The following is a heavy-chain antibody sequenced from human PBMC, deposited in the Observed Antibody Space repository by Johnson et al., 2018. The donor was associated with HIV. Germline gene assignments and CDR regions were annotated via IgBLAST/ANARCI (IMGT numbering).Heavy chain of an antibody. D-gene: IGHD5-18*01. CDR3: TTGVDTAMYAFDI. CDR2: VSDHGRTT. V-gene: IGHV3-30*03. CDR1: GFTFTDSY. Sequence: QVQLVEPGGGLVKPGASLRLSCASSGFTFTDSYMSWIRQAPGKGLEWVAVVSDHGRTTYFADSVKGRFTISRDNSKNTLYLQMSSLKTEDTAVYYCTTGVDTAMYAFDIWGQGTMVTVSS. J-gene: IGHJ3*02.